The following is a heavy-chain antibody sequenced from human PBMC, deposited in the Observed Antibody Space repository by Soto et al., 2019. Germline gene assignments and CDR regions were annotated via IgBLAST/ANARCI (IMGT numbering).Heavy chain of an antibody. J-gene: IGHJ5*02. D-gene: IGHD6-13*01. CDR3: ARAKAPLYSSSWYWFDP. V-gene: IGHV4-59*08. CDR1: GGSISSYY. CDR2: IYYSGST. Sequence: SETLSVTCTVSGGSISSYYWSWIRQPPGKGLEWIGYIYYSGSTNYNPSLKSRVTISVDTSKNQFSLKLSSVTAADTAVYYCARAKAPLYSSSWYWFDPWGQGTLVTVSS.